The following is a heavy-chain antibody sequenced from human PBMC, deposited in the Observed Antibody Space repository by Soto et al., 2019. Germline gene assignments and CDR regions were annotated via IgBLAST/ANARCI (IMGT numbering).Heavy chain of an antibody. J-gene: IGHJ5*02. CDR2: ISAYNGNT. D-gene: IGHD2-2*01. V-gene: IGHV1-18*04. Sequence: ASVKVSCKASGYTFTSYGLSWVRQAPGQGLEWMGWISAYNGNTNYAQKLQGRVTMTTDTSTSTAYMELRSLRSDDTAVYYCARGAPASLIPRDGYWIDLWGQGTLGTV. CDR3: ARGAPASLIPRDGYWIDL. CDR1: GYTFTSYG.